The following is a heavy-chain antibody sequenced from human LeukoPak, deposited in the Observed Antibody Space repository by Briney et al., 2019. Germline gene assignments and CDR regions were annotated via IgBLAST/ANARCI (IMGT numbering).Heavy chain of an antibody. Sequence: KSGGSLRLSCAASVFTFSSYSMSWGREAPGKGLGWVSSISSSSSYIYYADSVKSRFTISRDNAKNSLYLQMNSLRAEDTAVYYCARAGYCSGGSCYPNYYYYYMDVWGKGTTVTVSS. CDR2: ISSSSSYI. CDR1: VFTFSSYS. CDR3: ARAGYCSGGSCYPNYYYYYMDV. D-gene: IGHD2-15*01. V-gene: IGHV3-21*01. J-gene: IGHJ6*03.